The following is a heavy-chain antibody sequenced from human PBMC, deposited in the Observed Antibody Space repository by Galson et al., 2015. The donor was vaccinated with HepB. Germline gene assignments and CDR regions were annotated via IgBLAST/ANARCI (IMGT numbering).Heavy chain of an antibody. V-gene: IGHV3-48*04. J-gene: IGHJ4*02. CDR1: GFTFSSYS. Sequence: SLRLSCAASGFTFSSYSMNWVRQAPGKGLEWVSYISSSSSTIYYADSVKGRFTISRDNAKNSLYLQMNSLRAEDTAVYYCARGTWELGFDYWGQGTLVTVSS. CDR3: ARGTWELGFDY. D-gene: IGHD1-26*01. CDR2: ISSSSSTI.